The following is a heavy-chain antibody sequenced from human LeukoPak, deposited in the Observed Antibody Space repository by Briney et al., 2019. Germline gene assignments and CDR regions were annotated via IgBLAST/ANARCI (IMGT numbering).Heavy chain of an antibody. D-gene: IGHD3-22*01. CDR1: GFTFSSYS. Sequence: GGSLRLSCAASGFTFSSYSMNWVRQAPGKGLEWVSGISWNSGSIGYADSVKGRFTISRDNAKNSLYLQMNSLRAEDTALYYCAKDSDSSGYYLDGWGQGTLVTVSS. V-gene: IGHV3-9*01. CDR3: AKDSDSSGYYLDG. J-gene: IGHJ4*02. CDR2: ISWNSGSI.